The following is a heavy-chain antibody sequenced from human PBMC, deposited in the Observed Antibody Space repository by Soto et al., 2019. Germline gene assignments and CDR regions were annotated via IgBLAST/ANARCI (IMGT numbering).Heavy chain of an antibody. Sequence: SETLSLTCTVSGGSISSGGYYWSWIRQHPGKGLEWIGYIYYSGSTYYNPSLKSRVTISVDTSKNQFSLKLSSVTAADTAVYYCAREYGDYMDYFDYWGQGTLVTVSS. J-gene: IGHJ4*02. V-gene: IGHV4-31*03. D-gene: IGHD4-17*01. CDR2: IYYSGST. CDR3: AREYGDYMDYFDY. CDR1: GGSISSGGYY.